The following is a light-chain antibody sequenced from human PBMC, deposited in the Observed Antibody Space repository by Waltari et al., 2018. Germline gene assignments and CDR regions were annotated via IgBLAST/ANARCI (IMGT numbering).Light chain of an antibody. CDR1: SSNIGAGYD. V-gene: IGLV1-40*01. Sequence: QSVLTQPPSVSGAPGQRVTISCTGSSSNIGAGYDVHWYQQLPGTAPKLLIYGNSNRPSGVPDRFSGSKSGTSASLAITGLQAEDEADYYCQSYDSSSRVVFDGGTKLTVL. J-gene: IGLJ2*01. CDR3: QSYDSSSRVV. CDR2: GNS.